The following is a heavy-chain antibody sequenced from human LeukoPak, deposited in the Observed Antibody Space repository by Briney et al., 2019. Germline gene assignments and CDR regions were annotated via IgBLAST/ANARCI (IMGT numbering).Heavy chain of an antibody. CDR1: GGSISSYY. CDR3: ARAIAAAGTRGAFDI. J-gene: IGHJ3*02. Sequence: SETLSLTCTVSGGSISSYYWSWIRQPPGKGLEWIGYIHYSGSTNYNPSLKSRVTISVDTSKNQFSLKLSSVTAADTAVYYCARAIAAAGTRGAFDIWGQGTMVTVSS. V-gene: IGHV4-59*01. D-gene: IGHD6-13*01. CDR2: IHYSGST.